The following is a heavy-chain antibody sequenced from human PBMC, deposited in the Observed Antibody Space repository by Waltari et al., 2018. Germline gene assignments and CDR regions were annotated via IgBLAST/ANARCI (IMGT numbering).Heavy chain of an antibody. CDR3: AKDGMPYL. CDR1: GFTFSNYP. CDR2: ILYDGSNK. V-gene: IGHV3-30*18. Sequence: QVQLAQSGGGMVQPGRSLRLSCASSGFTFSNYPMHWVRQAPGKGLEWVAGILYDGSNKYYADSVKGRLTISRDNSKNTLYLQMNSLRAEDTAVYYCAKDGMPYLWGQGTLVTVSS. J-gene: IGHJ5*02. D-gene: IGHD2-2*01.